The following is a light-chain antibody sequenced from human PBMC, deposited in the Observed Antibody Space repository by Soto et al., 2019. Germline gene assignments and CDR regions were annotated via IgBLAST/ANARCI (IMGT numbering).Light chain of an antibody. CDR3: QQYNSSPST. Sequence: EIMMTQSPASLSVSAGERATISCRASQGVSSNLAWYQQKPGQAPRLLIYGASTKPTGVPARFSGSGSGTDFTLTISSLQPEDVATYYCQQYNSSPSTFGQGTKVEIK. CDR1: QGVSSN. V-gene: IGKV3-15*01. J-gene: IGKJ1*01. CDR2: GAS.